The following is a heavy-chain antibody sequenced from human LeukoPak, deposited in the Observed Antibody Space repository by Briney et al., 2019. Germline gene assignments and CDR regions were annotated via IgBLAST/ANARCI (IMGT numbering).Heavy chain of an antibody. Sequence: PSETLSLTCTVSGGSISSYYWSWIRQPPGKGLEWIGYIYYSGSTNYNPSLKSRVTISVDTSKNKFSLKLSSVTAADTAVYYCARWVPPKRYNWNDGWFDPWGQGTLVTVSS. CDR2: IYYSGST. CDR1: GGSISSYY. V-gene: IGHV4-59*01. D-gene: IGHD1-20*01. CDR3: ARWVPPKRYNWNDGWFDP. J-gene: IGHJ5*02.